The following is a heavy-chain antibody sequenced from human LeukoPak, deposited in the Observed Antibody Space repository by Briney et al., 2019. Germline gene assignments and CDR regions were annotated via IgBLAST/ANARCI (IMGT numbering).Heavy chain of an antibody. CDR1: GESFSAYV. V-gene: IGHV4-34*01. CDR3: ARHYLRQRLAPYNWFDP. Sequence: PSETLSLTCVVYGESFSAYVWSWIRQSPGKGLQWIGEINQSGTTNHNPSLKSRVTISADTSKNQVSLNVTSVTAADTAVYYCARHYLRQRLAPYNWFDPWGQGTRVTVSS. CDR2: INQSGTT. J-gene: IGHJ5*02. D-gene: IGHD6-25*01.